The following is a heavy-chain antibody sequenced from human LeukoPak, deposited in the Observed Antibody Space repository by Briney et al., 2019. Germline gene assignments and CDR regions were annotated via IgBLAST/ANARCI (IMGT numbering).Heavy chain of an antibody. Sequence: GGSLRLSCAASGFTFSSYAMHWVRQAPGKGLVWVSRINSDGSSTSYADSVKGRFTISRDNAKNTLYLQMNSLRAEDTAVYYCASQAYYYDSSGYYNYWGQGTLVTVSS. V-gene: IGHV3-74*01. J-gene: IGHJ4*02. CDR3: ASQAYYYDSSGYYNY. D-gene: IGHD3-22*01. CDR1: GFTFSSYA. CDR2: INSDGSST.